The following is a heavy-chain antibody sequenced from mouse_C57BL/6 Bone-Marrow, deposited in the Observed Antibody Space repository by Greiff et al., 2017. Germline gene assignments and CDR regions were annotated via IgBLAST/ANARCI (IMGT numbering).Heavy chain of an antibody. V-gene: IGHV14-2*01. CDR1: GFNIKDYY. CDR3: TRSLIYYGTNY. CDR2: IDPEDGET. J-gene: IGHJ2*01. D-gene: IGHD1-1*01. Sequence: EVQLQQSGAELVKPGASVKLSCTASGFNIKDYYIHWVKQRTEQGLEWIGRIDPEDGETKYAPKFQDKGTITADTSSNTAYLQLSSLTSEDTAVYYCTRSLIYYGTNYWGQGTTLTVSS.